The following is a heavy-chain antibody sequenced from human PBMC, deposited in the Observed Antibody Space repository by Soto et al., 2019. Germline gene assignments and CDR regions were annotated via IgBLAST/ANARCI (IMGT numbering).Heavy chain of an antibody. J-gene: IGHJ4*02. CDR1: GFTFSSYG. D-gene: IGHD3-16*01. CDR3: AKDHPERRKMMGYFDY. V-gene: IGHV3-30*18. CDR2: ISYDGSNK. Sequence: GGSLRLSCAASGFTFSSYGMHWVRQAPGKGLEWVAVISYDGSNKYYADSVKGRFTISRDNSKNTLYLQMNSLRAEDTAVYYCAKDHPERRKMMGYFDYWGQGTLVTVSS.